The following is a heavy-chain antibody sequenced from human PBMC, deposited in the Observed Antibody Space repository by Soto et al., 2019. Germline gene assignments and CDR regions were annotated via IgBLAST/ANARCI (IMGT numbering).Heavy chain of an antibody. V-gene: IGHV2-5*02. Sequence: QITLKESGPTLVKPTQTLTLTCTFSGFSLSTSGMGVGWIRQPPGKALEWLALIYWDDDKRYSPSLKSRLTVTKATSRNQVVLTMTNMDPVDTGTYYCAHITVTGYGMDVWGQGTTVTVSS. D-gene: IGHD3-10*01. CDR3: AHITVTGYGMDV. J-gene: IGHJ6*02. CDR2: IYWDDDK. CDR1: GFSLSTSGMG.